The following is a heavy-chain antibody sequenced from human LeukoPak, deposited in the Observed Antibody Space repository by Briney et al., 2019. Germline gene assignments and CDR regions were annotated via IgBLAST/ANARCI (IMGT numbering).Heavy chain of an antibody. J-gene: IGHJ4*02. CDR3: ARGSGHLNFDY. D-gene: IGHD3-3*01. V-gene: IGHV1-69*04. CDR2: IIPILGIA. CDR1: GGTFSSYA. Sequence: GASVKVSCKASGGTFSSYAISWVRQAPGQGLEWMGRIIPILGIANYAQKFQGRVTITADKSTSTAYMELSSLRSEDTAVYYCARGSGHLNFDYWGQGTLVTVSS.